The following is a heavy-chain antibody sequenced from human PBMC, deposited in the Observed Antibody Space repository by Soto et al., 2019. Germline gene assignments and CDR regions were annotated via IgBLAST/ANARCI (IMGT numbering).Heavy chain of an antibody. D-gene: IGHD3-10*01. J-gene: IGHJ3*02. CDR2: TRNKANSYTT. Sequence: GGSLRLSCAASGFTFSDHYMDWVRQAPGKGLEWVGRTRNKANSYTTEYAASVKGRFTISRDDSKNSLYLQMNSLKTEDTAVYYCARLNADTVLGSDPTDAFDIWGQGTMVTVSS. CDR1: GFTFSDHY. V-gene: IGHV3-72*01. CDR3: ARLNADTVLGSDPTDAFDI.